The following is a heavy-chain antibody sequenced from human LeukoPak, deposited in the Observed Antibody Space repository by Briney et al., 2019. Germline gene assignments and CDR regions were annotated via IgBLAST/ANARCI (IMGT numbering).Heavy chain of an antibody. V-gene: IGHV1-8*03. Sequence: GASVKDSCKASGYTFTSYDINWVRQATGQGLEWMGRMNPNSGNTGYAQKFQGRVTITRNTSISTAYMELSSLRSEDTAVYYCARGRTSRNWFDPWGQGTLVTVSS. J-gene: IGHJ5*02. CDR2: MNPNSGNT. CDR3: ARGRTSRNWFDP. D-gene: IGHD1-1*01. CDR1: GYTFTSYD.